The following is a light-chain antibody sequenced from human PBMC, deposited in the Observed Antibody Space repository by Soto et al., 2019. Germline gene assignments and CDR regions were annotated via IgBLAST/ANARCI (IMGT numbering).Light chain of an antibody. CDR2: RAY. J-gene: IGKJ1*01. V-gene: IGKV1-5*03. Sequence: IQMTQSPSTLSASVGDRVIITCRASQSIRSNLAWYQQKPGKGPKLLIYRAYSLESGVPSRFSGSGSGTDFTLTISSLRPYDFATYFCQQYDSYSWTFGQGTKVEIK. CDR1: QSIRSN. CDR3: QQYDSYSWT.